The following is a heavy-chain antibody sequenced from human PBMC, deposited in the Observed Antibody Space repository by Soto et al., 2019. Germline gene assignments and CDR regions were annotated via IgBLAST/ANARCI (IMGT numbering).Heavy chain of an antibody. J-gene: IGHJ4*02. V-gene: IGHV1-46*01. CDR1: GYSFTDYY. CDR2: LSPSATDT. D-gene: IGHD2-2*01. CDR3: ASDGAATSTGFNY. Sequence: GASVKVSCKASGYSFTDYYMYWVRQAPGQGLEWMGRLSPSATDTTYAQRFRGRVTMTRDTSTTTVYMELSSLISEDTAVYYCASDGAATSTGFNYWGQGTLVTVSS.